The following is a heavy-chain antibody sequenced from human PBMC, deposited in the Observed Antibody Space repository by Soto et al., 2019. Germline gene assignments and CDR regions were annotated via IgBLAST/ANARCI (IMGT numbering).Heavy chain of an antibody. CDR1: GFTFSNYG. J-gene: IGHJ6*02. D-gene: IGHD2-8*01. CDR2: VSANNGHT. Sequence: ASVKVSCKASGFTFSNYGLNWVRQAPGQGLEWMGWVSANNGHTNYAQNLQGRVSMTTDTSTSTAYMELRGLTFDDTAVYYCARDIESVTAKHFFYYYAMDVWGQGTTVTV. V-gene: IGHV1-18*01. CDR3: ARDIESVTAKHFFYYYAMDV.